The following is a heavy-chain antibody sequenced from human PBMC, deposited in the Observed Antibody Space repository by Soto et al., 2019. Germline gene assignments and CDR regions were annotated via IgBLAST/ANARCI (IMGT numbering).Heavy chain of an antibody. V-gene: IGHV3-48*02. CDR3: ARGGWEHAS. CDR1: GFAFSTYS. J-gene: IGHJ5*02. D-gene: IGHD1-26*01. CDR2: ISSSSTTI. Sequence: EVQLVESGGGLVQPGGSLRLSCEASGFAFSTYSMNWVRQSPGKGLEWVSYISSSSTTIYYADSVRGRFTISRNNAKNSLYLQMNSLRDEDTAMYYCARGGWEHASWGQGTLVTVSS.